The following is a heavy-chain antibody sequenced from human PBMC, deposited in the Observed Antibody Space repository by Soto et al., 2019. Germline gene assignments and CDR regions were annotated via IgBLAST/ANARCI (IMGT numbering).Heavy chain of an antibody. D-gene: IGHD3-10*01. CDR2: IIPIFGTA. CDR3: ARANYYGSGSYYNGPVDY. Sequence: ASVKVSCKASGGTFSSYAISWVRQAPGQGLEWMGGIIPIFGTANYAQKFQGRVTITADKSTSTAYMELSSLRSEDTAVYYCARANYYGSGSYYNGPVDYWGQGTLVTVSS. V-gene: IGHV1-69*06. J-gene: IGHJ4*02. CDR1: GGTFSSYA.